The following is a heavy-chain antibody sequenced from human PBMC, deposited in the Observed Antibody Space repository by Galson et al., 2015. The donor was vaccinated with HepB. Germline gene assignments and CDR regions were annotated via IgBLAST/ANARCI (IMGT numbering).Heavy chain of an antibody. D-gene: IGHD2-15*01. CDR2: VLHDGSNQ. V-gene: IGHV3-30*04. CDR3: AKDGGLAHPEY. Sequence: SLRLSCAASGFTFSNFAMNWLRQAPGRGLEWVAIVLHDGSNQFYADSVKGRFTISRDDSKSTLYLQMNSLRSEDTAVYYCAKDGGLAHPEYWGRGTLVTVS. J-gene: IGHJ4*02. CDR1: GFTFSNFA.